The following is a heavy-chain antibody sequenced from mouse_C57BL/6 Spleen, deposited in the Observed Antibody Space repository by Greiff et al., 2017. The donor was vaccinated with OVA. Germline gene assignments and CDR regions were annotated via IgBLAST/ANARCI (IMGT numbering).Heavy chain of an antibody. V-gene: IGHV5-4*01. CDR1: GFTFSSYA. CDR3: ARDRGYGYGRDYFDY. Sequence: EVHLVESGGGLVKPGGSLKLSCAASGFTFSSYAMSWVRQTPEKRLEWVATISDGGSYTYYPDNVKGRFTISRDNAKNNLYLQMSHLKSEDTAMYYCARDRGYGYGRDYFDYWGQGTTLTVSS. D-gene: IGHD2-2*01. J-gene: IGHJ2*01. CDR2: ISDGGSYT.